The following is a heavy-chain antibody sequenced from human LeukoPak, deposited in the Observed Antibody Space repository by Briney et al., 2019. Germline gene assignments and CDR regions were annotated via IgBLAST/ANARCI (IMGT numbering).Heavy chain of an antibody. J-gene: IGHJ4*02. V-gene: IGHV1-2*02. CDR2: INPKSGGT. D-gene: IGHD6-19*01. CDR1: GNTFSGYY. CDR3: AKSGSPWTSGWDNYFDY. Sequence: ASVKVSCKASGNTFSGYYIHWVRQAPGQGLEWMGWINPKSGGTNYAQKFQGRVTMTRDTSISTAYMELRRLRSDDTAVYYCAKSGSPWTSGWDNYFDYWGQGTLVTVSS.